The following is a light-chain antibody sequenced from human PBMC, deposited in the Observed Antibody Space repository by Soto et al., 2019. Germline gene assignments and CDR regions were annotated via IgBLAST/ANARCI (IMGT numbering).Light chain of an antibody. J-gene: IGKJ1*01. CDR3: QPYKKWPWT. CDR1: QSVGSN. Sequence: EIVMTQSPATLFVSPGERATLSCRASQSVGSNLVWYQQQKPGQAPRRLIYDASTRAIGIPARFSGSGSGTEFTLTISSMQSGDFAVYFCQPYKKWPWTFGQGTKVDIK. V-gene: IGKV3-15*01. CDR2: DAS.